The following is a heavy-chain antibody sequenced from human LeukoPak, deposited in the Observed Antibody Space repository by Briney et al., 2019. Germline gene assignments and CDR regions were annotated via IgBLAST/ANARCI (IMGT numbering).Heavy chain of an antibody. CDR2: IYYSGST. Sequence: PSETLSRTCTVSSVSSSSYYWSWIRQPPGKGLEWIGYIYYSGSTNYNPSLKSRVTISVDTSKNQFSLELSSVTAADTAVYYCARQFGAFDAFDIWGQGTMVSLSS. CDR3: ARQFGAFDAFDI. CDR1: SVSSSSYY. V-gene: IGHV4-59*01. D-gene: IGHD3-10*01. J-gene: IGHJ3*02.